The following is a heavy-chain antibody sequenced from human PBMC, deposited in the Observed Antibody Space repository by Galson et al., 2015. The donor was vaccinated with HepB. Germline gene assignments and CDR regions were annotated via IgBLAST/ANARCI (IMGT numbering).Heavy chain of an antibody. Sequence: SETLSLTCTVSGGSISSISDYCWGWVRQPPGKGLEWIGCLYHSGSTFFNPSLKSRITISVDTSKNQFSLNLNSVTAADTAAYYCARGGWRDILKDFDRWGQGTLVTVSS. CDR3: ARGGWRDILKDFDR. CDR1: GGSISSISDYC. D-gene: IGHD3-9*01. V-gene: IGHV4-39*01. J-gene: IGHJ5*02. CDR2: LYHSGST.